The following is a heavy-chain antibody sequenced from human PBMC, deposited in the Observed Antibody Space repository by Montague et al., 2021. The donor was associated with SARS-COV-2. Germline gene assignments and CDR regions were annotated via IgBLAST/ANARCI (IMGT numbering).Heavy chain of an antibody. CDR2: ISYDGSNK. J-gene: IGHJ6*02. Sequence: SLRLSCEASGFTFSSYAMHWVRQAPGKGLEWVAVISYDGSNKYYADSVKGRFTISRGNSKNSLYLQMNNLGAEDTALYYCAKEGGYGSGGYRIRVYGMGVWGQGTTVTVSS. CDR3: AKEGGYGSGGYRIRVYGMGV. V-gene: IGHV3-30-3*01. CDR1: GFTFSSYA. D-gene: IGHD3-10*01.